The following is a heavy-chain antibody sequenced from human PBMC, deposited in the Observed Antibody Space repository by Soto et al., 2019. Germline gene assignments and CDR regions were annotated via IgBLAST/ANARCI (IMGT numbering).Heavy chain of an antibody. CDR2: IYSGGST. J-gene: IGHJ4*02. CDR3: ARATPTYYDFWSGPFGY. V-gene: IGHV3-66*01. D-gene: IGHD3-3*01. CDR1: GLTVSSNY. Sequence: EVQLVESGGGLVQPGGSLRLSCAASGLTVSSNYMSWVRQAPGKGLEWVSVIYSGGSTYYADSVKGRFTISRDNSKNTLYLQMNSLRAEDTAVYYCARATPTYYDFWSGPFGYWGQGTLVTVSS.